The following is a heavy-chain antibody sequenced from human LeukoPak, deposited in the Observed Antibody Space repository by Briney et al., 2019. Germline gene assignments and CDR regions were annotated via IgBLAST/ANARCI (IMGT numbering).Heavy chain of an antibody. Sequence: SKTLSLTCAVYGGSFSGYYWSWIGQPPRKGLEWIGEINHSGSTNYNPSLKSRVTISVDTSKNQFSLKLSSVTAADTAVYYCARRFHGGKDAFDIWGQGTMVTVSS. J-gene: IGHJ3*02. V-gene: IGHV4-34*01. D-gene: IGHD4-23*01. CDR1: GGSFSGYY. CDR2: INHSGST. CDR3: ARRFHGGKDAFDI.